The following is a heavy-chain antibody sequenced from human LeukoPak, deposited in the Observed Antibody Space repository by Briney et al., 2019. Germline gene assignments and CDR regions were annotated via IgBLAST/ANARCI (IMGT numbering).Heavy chain of an antibody. J-gene: IGHJ5*02. CDR3: ARGGYYGSGNDFRFDP. CDR2: IYYSGST. D-gene: IGHD3-10*01. V-gene: IGHV4-61*08. CDR1: GGSISGSGYY. Sequence: PSETLSLTCTVSGGSISGSGYYWSWIRQPPGKGLEWIGYIYYSGSTNYNPSLKSRVTISVDTSKNQFSLKLSSVTAADTAVYYCARGGYYGSGNDFRFDPWGQGTLVTVSS.